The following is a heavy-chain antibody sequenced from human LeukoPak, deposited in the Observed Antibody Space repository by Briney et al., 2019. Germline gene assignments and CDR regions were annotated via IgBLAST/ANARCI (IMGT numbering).Heavy chain of an antibody. J-gene: IGHJ4*02. V-gene: IGHV3-23*01. CDR1: GFTFSRYA. CDR2: ISGSGGGT. Sequence: GGSLRLSCAASGFTFSRYAMSWVRQAPGKGQEWVSGISGSGGGTYYADSVKGRFTISRDNSKNTLYLQMNSLRAEDTAVYYCAKGGGYNTYYFDYWGQGTLVTVSS. CDR3: AKGGGYNTYYFDY. D-gene: IGHD5-24*01.